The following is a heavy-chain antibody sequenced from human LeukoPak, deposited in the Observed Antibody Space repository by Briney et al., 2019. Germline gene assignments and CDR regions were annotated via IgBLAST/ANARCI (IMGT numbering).Heavy chain of an antibody. CDR3: ARSQGSLRFLEWLPENWFDP. J-gene: IGHJ5*02. CDR1: GGSISSGDYY. V-gene: IGHV4-30-4*08. D-gene: IGHD3-3*01. CDR2: IYYSGST. Sequence: PSENLSLNCTVSGGSISSGDYYWSWIRQPPGKGLEWIGYIYYSGSTYYNPSLKSRVTISVDTSKNQFSLKLSSVTAADTAVYYCARSQGSLRFLEWLPENWFDPWGQGTLVTVSS.